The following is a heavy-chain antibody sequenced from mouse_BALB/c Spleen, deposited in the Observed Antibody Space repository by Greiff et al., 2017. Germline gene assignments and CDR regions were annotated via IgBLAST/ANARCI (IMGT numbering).Heavy chain of an antibody. Sequence: VKLQESGPGLVAPSQSLSITCTVSGFSLTSYGVHWVRQPPGKGLEWLGVIWAGGSTNYNSALMSRLSISKDNSKSQVFLKMNSLQTDDTAMYYCARKSTRGLDYWGQGTTLTVSS. D-gene: IGHD2-14*01. CDR1: GFSLTSYG. V-gene: IGHV2-9*02. CDR2: IWAGGST. J-gene: IGHJ2*01. CDR3: ARKSTRGLDY.